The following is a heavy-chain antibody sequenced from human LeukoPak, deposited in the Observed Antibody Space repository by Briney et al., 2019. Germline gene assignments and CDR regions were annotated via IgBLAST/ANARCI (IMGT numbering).Heavy chain of an antibody. Sequence: ASVKVSCKASGFTFTSYDINWVRQASGQGLEWMGWMNPNNGNTGYAQKFQGRVIMTRDTSISTAYMELRDLRSEDTAVYYCVRDGEGVAISENYWFDPWGQGTLVTVSS. D-gene: IGHD3-10*01. J-gene: IGHJ5*02. V-gene: IGHV1-8*01. CDR1: GFTFTSYD. CDR2: MNPNNGNT. CDR3: VRDGEGVAISENYWFDP.